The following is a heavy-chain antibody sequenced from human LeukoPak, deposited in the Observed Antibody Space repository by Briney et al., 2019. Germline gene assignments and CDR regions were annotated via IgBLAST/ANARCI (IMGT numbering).Heavy chain of an antibody. V-gene: IGHV3-30*04. J-gene: IGHJ4*02. D-gene: IGHD3-10*01. CDR1: GFTFSDYD. CDR2: ISFDGVRK. Sequence: PGGSLRLSCAASGFTFSDYDMHWVRQAPGKGLEWVAVISFDGVRKYYVDSVKGRFIISRDNSENTLFLHMSSLRTEGTAVYYCAKERQSSGYFDSWGQGALVTASS. CDR3: AKERQSSGYFDS.